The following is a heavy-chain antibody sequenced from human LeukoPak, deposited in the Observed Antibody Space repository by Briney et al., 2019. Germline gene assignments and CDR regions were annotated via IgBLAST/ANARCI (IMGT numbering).Heavy chain of an antibody. D-gene: IGHD2-2*01. Sequence: GASVKVSCKASGYTFTGYYMDWVRQAPGQGLEWMGWISAYNGNTNYAQKLQGRVTMTTDTSTSTAYMELRSLRSDDTAVYYCARSRHVDYWGQGTLVTVSS. CDR2: ISAYNGNT. J-gene: IGHJ4*02. V-gene: IGHV1-18*04. CDR1: GYTFTGYY. CDR3: ARSRHVDY.